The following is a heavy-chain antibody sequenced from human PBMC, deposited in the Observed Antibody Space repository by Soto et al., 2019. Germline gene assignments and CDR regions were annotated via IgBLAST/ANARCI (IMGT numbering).Heavy chain of an antibody. CDR1: GDGFESYG. Sequence: GASVTVSWVACGDGFESYGIGWVRHATGPGLEWMGWINVYNGNTKYAQQLQGRVTLTTDTSTSTAYMDLRSLRSDDTAVYYCARISSASSGWRPDYLGQGTLVPGSA. J-gene: IGHJ4*02. CDR2: INVYNGNT. CDR3: ARISSASSGWRPDY. V-gene: IGHV1-18*01. D-gene: IGHD2-2*01.